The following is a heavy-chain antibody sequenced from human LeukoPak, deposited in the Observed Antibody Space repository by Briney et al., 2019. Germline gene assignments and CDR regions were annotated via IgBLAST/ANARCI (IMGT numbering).Heavy chain of an antibody. V-gene: IGHV1-2*02. CDR3: ARKGQWLGPDY. Sequence: ASVKVSCKASGYTFTGYYMHWVRQAPGQGLEWMGWINPNNGGTNYAQKFQGRVTMTRDTSISTAYMELSRLRSDDTAVYYCARKGQWLGPDYWGQGTLVTVSS. D-gene: IGHD6-19*01. CDR1: GYTFTGYY. J-gene: IGHJ4*02. CDR2: INPNNGGT.